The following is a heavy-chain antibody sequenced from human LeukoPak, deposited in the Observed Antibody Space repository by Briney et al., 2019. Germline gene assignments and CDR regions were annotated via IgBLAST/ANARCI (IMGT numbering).Heavy chain of an antibody. V-gene: IGHV3-33*01. CDR3: ARDRGYSYGYVGHWFDP. D-gene: IGHD5-18*01. J-gene: IGHJ5*02. CDR1: GFTFSSYG. CDR2: IWYDGSNK. Sequence: GRSLRLSCAASGFTFSSYGMHWVRHAPGKGLEWVAVIWYDGSNKYYADSVKGRFTISRDNSKNTLYLQMNSLRAEDTAVYYCARDRGYSYGYVGHWFDPWGQGTLVTVSS.